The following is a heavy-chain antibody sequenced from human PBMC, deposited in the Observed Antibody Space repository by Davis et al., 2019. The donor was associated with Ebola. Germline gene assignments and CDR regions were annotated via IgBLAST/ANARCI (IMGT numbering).Heavy chain of an antibody. J-gene: IGHJ5*02. V-gene: IGHV4-39*01. CDR3: ARHLLGYCSGGSCYGHNWFDP. CDR2: IYYSGST. D-gene: IGHD2-15*01. CDR1: GGSISSSSYY. Sequence: SETLSLTCTVSGGSISSSSYYWGRMRQPPGTGLEWIGSIYYSGSTYYNPSLKSRVTISVDTSKNQFSLKLSSVTAADTAVYYCARHLLGYCSGGSCYGHNWFDPWGQGTLVTVSS.